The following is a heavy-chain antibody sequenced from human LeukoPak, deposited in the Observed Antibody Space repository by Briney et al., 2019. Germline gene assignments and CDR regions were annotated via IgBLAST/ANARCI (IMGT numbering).Heavy chain of an antibody. CDR1: GFTFNNYA. Sequence: RPGGSLRLSCAASGFTFNNYAASWVRQAPGKGLEWVSAFVGGDITYYADSVKGRFTISRDNYRNTLYLQMNTLRAEDTAVYYCAKQARYSNFWSGYLYYFAFWGQGTLVTVSS. CDR2: FVGGDIT. J-gene: IGHJ4*02. CDR3: AKQARYSNFWSGYLYYFAF. D-gene: IGHD3-3*01. V-gene: IGHV3-23*01.